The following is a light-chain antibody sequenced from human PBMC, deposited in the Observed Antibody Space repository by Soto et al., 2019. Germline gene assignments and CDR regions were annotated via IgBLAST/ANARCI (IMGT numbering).Light chain of an antibody. J-gene: IGKJ4*01. CDR2: DAS. CDR3: HQRSNCRLT. Sequence: EIVLTQSPATLSLSPGERATLSCRASQSVSSYLAWYQQKPGQAPRLLIYDASNRATGIPARFSGSGSGTDFTLTISSREPEDFAVYYCHQRSNCRLTFGGGTKVEIK. CDR1: QSVSSY. V-gene: IGKV3-11*01.